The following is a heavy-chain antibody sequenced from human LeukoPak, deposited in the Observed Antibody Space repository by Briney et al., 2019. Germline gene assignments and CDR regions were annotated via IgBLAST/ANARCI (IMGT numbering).Heavy chain of an antibody. V-gene: IGHV3-7*01. CDR3: ARDWGAYYHFFDY. CDR1: GFSMSVYW. J-gene: IGHJ4*02. CDR2: IKQDGSER. D-gene: IGHD3-22*01. Sequence: GGSLRLSCEASGFSMSVYWMSWVRQAPGKGLEWVGNIKQDGSERNYVDSVKGRFTISRDNAKKSLYLQLDSLRAEDAAVYYCARDWGAYYHFFDYWGQGTLVTVSS.